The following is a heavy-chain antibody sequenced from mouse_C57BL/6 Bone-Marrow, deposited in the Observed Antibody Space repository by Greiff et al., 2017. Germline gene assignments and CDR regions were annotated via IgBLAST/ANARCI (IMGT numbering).Heavy chain of an antibody. D-gene: IGHD5-1-1*01. Sequence: VQLQQPGAELVKPGASVKLSCKASGYTFTSYWMHWVKQRPGQGLEWIGMIHPNSGSTNYTEKFKSKATLTVDKSSSTAYMQLSSLTSEDSSVYYCAREVEITTRDYDMDYWGQGTSVTVSS. CDR2: IHPNSGST. J-gene: IGHJ4*01. V-gene: IGHV1-64*01. CDR3: AREVEITTRDYDMDY. CDR1: GYTFTSYW.